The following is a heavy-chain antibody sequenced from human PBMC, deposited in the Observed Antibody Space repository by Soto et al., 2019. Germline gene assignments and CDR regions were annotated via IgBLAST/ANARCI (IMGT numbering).Heavy chain of an antibody. J-gene: IGHJ6*02. CDR2: INPNSGGT. Sequence: ASVKVSCKASGYTFTGYYMHWVRQAPGQGLEWMGWINPNSGGTNYAQKFQGWVTMTRDTYISTAYMELSRLRSDDTAVYYCARDQVVAAAGTSYYYGMDVWGQGTTVTVSS. D-gene: IGHD6-13*01. V-gene: IGHV1-2*04. CDR3: ARDQVVAAAGTSYYYGMDV. CDR1: GYTFTGYY.